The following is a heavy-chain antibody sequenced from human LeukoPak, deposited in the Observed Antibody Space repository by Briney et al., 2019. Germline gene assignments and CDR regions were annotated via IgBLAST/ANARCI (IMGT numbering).Heavy chain of an antibody. J-gene: IGHJ6*02. CDR3: ARSDEDCSSTSCYGGGSSSSYGDYYYGMDV. D-gene: IGHD2-2*01. V-gene: IGHV1-69*02. CDR2: IIPILGIA. CDR1: GGTFISYT. Sequence: SLRVSSKASGGTFISYTISWVRQAPGQGLEWMGRIIPILGIANYTRKLQGRVTITADKSTSTAYMELSSLRSEDTAVYYCARSDEDCSSTSCYGGGSSSSYGDYYYGMDVWGQGTTVTVSS.